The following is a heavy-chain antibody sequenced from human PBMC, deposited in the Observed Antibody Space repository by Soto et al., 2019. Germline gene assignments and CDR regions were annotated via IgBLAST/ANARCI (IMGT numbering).Heavy chain of an antibody. V-gene: IGHV3-48*01. D-gene: IGHD6-13*01. Sequence: GGSLRLSCAASGFTFRNYNMNWVRQAPGKGLEWVSHISIGGTTIDYADSVKGRFTISRDNADNSLYLQMNSLEVDDTAVYFCVWQSKYTSSFHWGPGTLVTVSS. CDR3: VWQSKYTSSFH. CDR1: GFTFRNYN. CDR2: ISIGGTTI. J-gene: IGHJ4*02.